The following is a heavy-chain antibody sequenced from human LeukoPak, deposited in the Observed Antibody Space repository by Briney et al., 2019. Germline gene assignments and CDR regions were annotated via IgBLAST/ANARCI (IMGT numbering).Heavy chain of an antibody. CDR3: ARGSAPIYDFWSGFSQYLAFDY. V-gene: IGHV4-59*01. CDR2: IYYSGST. Sequence: SETLSLTCTVSGGSISSYYWSWIRQPPGKGLEWIGYIYYSGSTNYNPSLKSRVTISVDTSKNQFSLKLSSVTAADTAVYYCARGSAPIYDFWSGFSQYLAFDYWGQGTLVTVSS. D-gene: IGHD3-3*01. CDR1: GGSISSYY. J-gene: IGHJ4*02.